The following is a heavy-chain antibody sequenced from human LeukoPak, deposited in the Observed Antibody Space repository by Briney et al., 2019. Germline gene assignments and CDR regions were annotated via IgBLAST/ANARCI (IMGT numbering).Heavy chain of an antibody. J-gene: IGHJ4*02. Sequence: PGGSLRLSCAASGFTFSSYAMHWVRQAPGKGLEWVAVISYDGSNKYYADSVKGRFTISRDNSKNTLYLQMNSLRAEDTAVYYCARDSGVSWFGEFDYWGQGTLVTVSS. CDR3: ARDSGVSWFGEFDY. D-gene: IGHD3-10*01. V-gene: IGHV3-30-3*01. CDR1: GFTFSSYA. CDR2: ISYDGSNK.